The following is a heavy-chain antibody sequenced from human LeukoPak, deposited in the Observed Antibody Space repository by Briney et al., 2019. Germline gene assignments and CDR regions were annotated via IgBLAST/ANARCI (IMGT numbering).Heavy chain of an antibody. CDR1: GGSFSGYY. CDR2: INHSGST. V-gene: IGHV4-34*01. D-gene: IGHD1-26*01. J-gene: IGHJ6*02. CDR3: ARDQRTVGYYGMDV. Sequence: ASETLSLTCAVYGGSFSGYYWSWIRQPPGKGLEWIGEINHSGSTNYNPSLKSRVTISVDTSKNQFSLKLRSVTAADTAVYYCARDQRTVGYYGMDVWGRGTTVTVSS.